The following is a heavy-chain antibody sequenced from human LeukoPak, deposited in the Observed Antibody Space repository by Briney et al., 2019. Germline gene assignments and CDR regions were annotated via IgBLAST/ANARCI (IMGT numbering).Heavy chain of an antibody. D-gene: IGHD3-3*01. Sequence: PSETLSLTCAVYGGSFSGHYWRWIRQPPGKGLEWIGEINHSGSTNYNQSLESRVTISVDTSKNHFSLKLSSVTAADTDVYYCASGQYYDLWSGYYVDWGQGTLVTVSA. J-gene: IGHJ4*02. CDR3: ASGQYYDLWSGYYVD. V-gene: IGHV4-34*01. CDR2: INHSGST. CDR1: GGSFSGHY.